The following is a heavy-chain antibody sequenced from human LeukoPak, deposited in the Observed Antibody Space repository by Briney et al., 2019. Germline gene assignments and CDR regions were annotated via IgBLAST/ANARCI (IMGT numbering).Heavy chain of an antibody. Sequence: SETLSLTCNVSGGSINDYYGSWIRQSAGKGLEWLGRIYSSGSTNDNPSFKRRVTMSVDTSANQVSLKLLSVTAADTGVYFCAREGKWFRSYYYYMDVWGEGTMVTVSS. J-gene: IGHJ6*03. CDR1: GGSINDYY. CDR2: IYSSGST. D-gene: IGHD3-10*01. V-gene: IGHV4-4*07. CDR3: AREGKWFRSYYYYMDV.